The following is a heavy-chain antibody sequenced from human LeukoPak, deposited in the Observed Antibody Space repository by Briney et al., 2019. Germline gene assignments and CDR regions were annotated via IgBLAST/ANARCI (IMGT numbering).Heavy chain of an antibody. Sequence: PGGSLRLSCAASGFTFSSYSMTWVRQAPGKGLERVSYISSSSSTVYYADSVKGRFTISRDNAKNSLYLQMNSLRAEDTAVYYCARESTVTANDAFDIWGQGTMVTVSS. J-gene: IGHJ3*02. D-gene: IGHD4-17*01. CDR3: ARESTVTANDAFDI. CDR2: ISSSSSTV. V-gene: IGHV3-48*01. CDR1: GFTFSSYS.